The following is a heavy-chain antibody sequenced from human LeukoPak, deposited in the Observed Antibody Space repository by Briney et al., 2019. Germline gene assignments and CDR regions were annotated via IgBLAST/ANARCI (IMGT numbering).Heavy chain of an antibody. CDR2: ISSSSSYI. Sequence: GGSLRLSCAASGFTFSSYSMNWVRQAPGKGLEWVSSISSSSSYIYYADSVKGRFTISRDNAKNSLYLEMNSLRAEDTAVYYCARVGHNYGQDYFDYWGQGTLVTVSS. D-gene: IGHD4-11*01. CDR3: ARVGHNYGQDYFDY. J-gene: IGHJ4*02. V-gene: IGHV3-21*04. CDR1: GFTFSSYS.